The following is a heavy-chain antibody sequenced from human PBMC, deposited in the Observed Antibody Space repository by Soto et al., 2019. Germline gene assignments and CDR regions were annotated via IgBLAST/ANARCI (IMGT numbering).Heavy chain of an antibody. CDR3: AKEGRTRGGGYFDF. J-gene: IGHJ4*02. V-gene: IGHV3-23*01. D-gene: IGHD3-10*01. CDR2: ISGGGGST. CDR1: GFTFSSYA. Sequence: EVQLLESGGGLVQPGGSLRLSCAASGFTFSSYAMSWVRQAPGKGLAWVSAISGGGGSTYYADSVKGRFTISRDNSKNSLYLQRNSLRAEDTAVYYWAKEGRTRGGGYFDFWGQGTLVTVYS.